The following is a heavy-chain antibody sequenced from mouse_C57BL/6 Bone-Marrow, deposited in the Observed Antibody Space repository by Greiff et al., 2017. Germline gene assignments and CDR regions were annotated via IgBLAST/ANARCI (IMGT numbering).Heavy chain of an antibody. J-gene: IGHJ1*03. D-gene: IGHD1-1*01. V-gene: IGHV1-26*01. Sequence: VQLQQSGPELVKPGASVKISCKASGYTFTDYYMNWVKQSHGKSLEWIGDINPNNGGPRSNQKFKGKATLTVEKSSSTAYMELRSLTSEDSAVYYCARCDYDYYGSSYDWYFDVWGTGTTVTVSS. CDR1: GYTFTDYY. CDR3: ARCDYDYYGSSYDWYFDV. CDR2: INPNNGGP.